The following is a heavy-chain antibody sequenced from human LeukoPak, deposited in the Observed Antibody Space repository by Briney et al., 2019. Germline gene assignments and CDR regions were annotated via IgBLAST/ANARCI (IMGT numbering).Heavy chain of an antibody. CDR3: AREPETDSSSPNPSPYWYFDL. J-gene: IGHJ2*01. CDR2: IYTSGST. Sequence: SETLSLTCTVSGGSISSYYWSWIRQPAGKGLEWIGRIYTSGSTNYNPSLKSRVTMSVDTSKNQFSLKLSSVTAADTAVYYCAREPETDSSSPNPSPYWYFDLWGRGTLVTVSS. CDR1: GGSISSYY. V-gene: IGHV4-4*07. D-gene: IGHD6-6*01.